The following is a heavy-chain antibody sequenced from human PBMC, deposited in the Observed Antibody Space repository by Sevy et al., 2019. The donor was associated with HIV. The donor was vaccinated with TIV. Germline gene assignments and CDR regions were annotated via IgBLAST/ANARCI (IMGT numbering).Heavy chain of an antibody. CDR3: ARTDPITMIVVVNAFDI. CDR2: IWSDGAYQ. J-gene: IGHJ3*02. CDR1: GFTFSNYA. D-gene: IGHD3-22*01. V-gene: IGHV3-33*01. Sequence: GGSLRLSCAATGFTFSNYAMHWVRQAPGKGMEWVAIIWSDGAYQYHGDSVKGRFTISRDNSKNTLYLQMNSLRAEDTAVYYCARTDPITMIVVVNAFDIWGQGTMVTVSS.